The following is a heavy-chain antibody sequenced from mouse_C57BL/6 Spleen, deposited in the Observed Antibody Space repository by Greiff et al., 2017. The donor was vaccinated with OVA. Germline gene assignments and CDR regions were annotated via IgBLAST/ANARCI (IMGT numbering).Heavy chain of an antibody. J-gene: IGHJ4*01. V-gene: IGHV3-6*01. D-gene: IGHD2-3*01. CDR2: ISYDGSN. Sequence: DVKLVESGPGLVKPSQSLSLTCSVTGYSITSGYYWNWIRQFPGNKLEWMGYISYDGSNNYNPSLKNRISITRDTSKNQFFLKLNSVTTEDTATYYCAREGETMVTHAMDYWGQGTSVTVSS. CDR3: AREGETMVTHAMDY. CDR1: GYSITSGYY.